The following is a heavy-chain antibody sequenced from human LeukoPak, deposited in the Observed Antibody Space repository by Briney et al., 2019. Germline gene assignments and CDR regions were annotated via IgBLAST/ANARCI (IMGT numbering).Heavy chain of an antibody. CDR1: GGSISSYY. CDR2: IYYSGST. Sequence: SETLSLTCTVSGGSISSYYWSWIRQAPGKGLEWIGYIYYSGSTNYNPSLKSRVTISVDTSKNQFPLKLSSLTAADTAVYYCARQARDSSWYNWFDPWGQGTLVTVSS. D-gene: IGHD6-13*01. CDR3: ARQARDSSWYNWFDP. J-gene: IGHJ5*02. V-gene: IGHV4-59*08.